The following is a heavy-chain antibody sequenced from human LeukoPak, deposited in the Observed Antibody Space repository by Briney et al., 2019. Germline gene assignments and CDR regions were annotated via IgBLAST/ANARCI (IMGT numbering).Heavy chain of an antibody. CDR2: IYYSGST. CDR3: ARVPTYTNHFDY. CDR1: GGSISSNNW. V-gene: IGHV4-4*02. D-gene: IGHD4-11*01. Sequence: PSGTLSLTCAVSGGSISSNNWWGWVRQPPGKGLEWIGYIYYSGSTNYNPSLKSRVTISVDTSKNQFSLKLSSVTAADTAVYYCARVPTYTNHFDYWGQGTLVTVSS. J-gene: IGHJ4*02.